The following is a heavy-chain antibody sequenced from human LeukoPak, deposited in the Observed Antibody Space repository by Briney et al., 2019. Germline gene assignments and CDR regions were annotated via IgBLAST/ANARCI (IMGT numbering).Heavy chain of an antibody. V-gene: IGHV3-23*01. D-gene: IGHD2-2*02. CDR2: ISGTGSST. CDR3: AKASVAIPQYCNS. CDR1: GFTFGNYA. Sequence: GGSLRLSCEASGFTFGNYAMNWVRQAPGKGLEWVSNISGTGSSTYYADSAKGRFTISRDNSKDTLFLQLNSLTAADTAMYFCAKASVAIPQYCNSWGPGTLVTVSS. J-gene: IGHJ5*02.